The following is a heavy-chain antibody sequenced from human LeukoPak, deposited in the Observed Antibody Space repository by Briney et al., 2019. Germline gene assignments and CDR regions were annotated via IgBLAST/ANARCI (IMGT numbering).Heavy chain of an antibody. CDR3: ARENRAPGDYDAYYYYYYYMDV. CDR2: IYYSGST. Sequence: SETLSLTCTVSGGSISSYYWSWIRQPPGKGLEWIGYIYYSGSTNYNPSLKSRVTISVDTSKNQFSLKLSSVTAADTAVYYCARENRAPGDYDAYYYYYYYMDVWGKGTTVTVSS. CDR1: GGSISSYY. J-gene: IGHJ6*03. V-gene: IGHV4-59*01. D-gene: IGHD4-17*01.